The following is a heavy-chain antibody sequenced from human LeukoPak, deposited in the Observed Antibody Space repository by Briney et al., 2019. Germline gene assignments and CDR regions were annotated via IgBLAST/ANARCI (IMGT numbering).Heavy chain of an antibody. J-gene: IGHJ4*02. Sequence: GASLRLSCAASGFTFSSYAMSWVRQAPGKGLEWVSAISGSGGSTYYADSVRGRFTISRDNSKNTPYLQMNSLRAEDTAVYYCAKVGRNIDYWGQGTLVTVSS. CDR3: AKVGRNIDY. D-gene: IGHD1-14*01. CDR2: ISGSGGST. CDR1: GFTFSSYA. V-gene: IGHV3-23*01.